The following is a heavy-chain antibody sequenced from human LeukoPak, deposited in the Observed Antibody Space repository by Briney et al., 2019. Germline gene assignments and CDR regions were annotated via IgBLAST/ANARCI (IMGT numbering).Heavy chain of an antibody. V-gene: IGHV4-4*07. CDR2: IYSNGDT. CDR3: ASRHSKQQPYYYYMDI. J-gene: IGHJ6*03. D-gene: IGHD6-13*01. Sequence: SETLSLTCNVSGSSISGYYWSWIRQPAGKGLEWIGRIYSNGDTKFNPSLKSRVTISLDTSKNQFSLKLSSATAADTAVYYCASRHSKQQPYYYYMDIWGKGTTVTVSS. CDR1: GSSISGYY.